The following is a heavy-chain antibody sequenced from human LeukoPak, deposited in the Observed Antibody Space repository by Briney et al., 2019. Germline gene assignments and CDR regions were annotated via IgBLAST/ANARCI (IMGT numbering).Heavy chain of an antibody. CDR1: GATFGSYV. CDR3: AKEGDTALVTGYFDL. V-gene: IGHV1-69*01. Sequence: GASVKVSCKASGATFGSYVISWVRQAPGQGLEWMGGIIPIFGTAHYAQKFQGRLTITADESTSTVYMEMSSLRSEDTAMYYRAKEGDTALVTGYFDLWGRGTLVTVSS. CDR2: IIPIFGTA. J-gene: IGHJ2*01. D-gene: IGHD5-18*01.